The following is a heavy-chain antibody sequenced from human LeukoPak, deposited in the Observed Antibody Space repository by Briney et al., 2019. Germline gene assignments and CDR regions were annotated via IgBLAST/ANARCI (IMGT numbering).Heavy chain of an antibody. Sequence: PGRSLRLSCAASGFTFSSYGMHGVRQAPGKGLEWVAVISYDGSNKYYADSVKGRFTISRDNSKNTLYLQMSSLRAEDTAVYYCAKVGEPGIAAAGTEGLFDYWGQGTLVTVSS. J-gene: IGHJ4*02. CDR1: GFTFSSYG. D-gene: IGHD6-13*01. CDR3: AKVGEPGIAAAGTEGLFDY. V-gene: IGHV3-30*18. CDR2: ISYDGSNK.